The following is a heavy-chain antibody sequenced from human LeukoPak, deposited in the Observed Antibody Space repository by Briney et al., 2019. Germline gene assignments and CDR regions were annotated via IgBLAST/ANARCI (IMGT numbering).Heavy chain of an antibody. J-gene: IGHJ4*02. V-gene: IGHV3-7*03. D-gene: IGHD6-13*01. Sequence: GGSLRLSCAASGFTFSSYWMSWVRQAPGRGLEWVANIKQDGSEKYYVDSVKGRFTISRDNAKNSLYMQMNSLRAEDTAVYYCGRSAAAGFFDYWGQGTLVTVSS. CDR1: GFTFSSYW. CDR3: GRSAAAGFFDY. CDR2: IKQDGSEK.